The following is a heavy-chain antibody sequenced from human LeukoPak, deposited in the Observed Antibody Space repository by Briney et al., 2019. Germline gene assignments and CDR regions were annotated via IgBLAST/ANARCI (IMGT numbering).Heavy chain of an antibody. Sequence: SQTLSLTCAISGDSVSSNSVTWNWIRQSPSRGLEWLGRTYYRSTWYNDYAVSVRGRITVNPDTSKNQFTLHLNSVTPEDTAVYYCARRLTRYDCFDPWGQGILVTVSS. CDR1: GDSVSSNSVT. V-gene: IGHV6-1*01. CDR2: TYYRSTWYN. D-gene: IGHD1-1*01. J-gene: IGHJ5*02. CDR3: ARRLTRYDCFDP.